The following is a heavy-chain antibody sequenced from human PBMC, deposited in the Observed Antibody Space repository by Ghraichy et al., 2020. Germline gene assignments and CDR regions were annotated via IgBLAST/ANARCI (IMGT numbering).Heavy chain of an antibody. V-gene: IGHV3-7*01. CDR1: GFTFNTYW. CDR3: VRDDYHTSSYYSPNAFEF. J-gene: IGHJ3*01. D-gene: IGHD3-22*01. CDR2: IKQDGSKK. Sequence: GGSLRLSCTASGFTFNTYWMSWVRQASGKGLEWVAYIKQDGSKKYYVDSVKGRFTISRANAKNSVYLEMNSLRADDTAVYYCVRDDYHTSSYYSPNAFEFWGQGTMVTVSS.